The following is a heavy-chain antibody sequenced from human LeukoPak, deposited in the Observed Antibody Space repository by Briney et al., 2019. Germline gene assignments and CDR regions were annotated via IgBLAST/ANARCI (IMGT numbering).Heavy chain of an antibody. CDR2: IIPRLDTT. CDR1: GVIFS. CDR3: ARDLLPGIAAAGDY. J-gene: IGHJ4*02. Sequence: SVKVSCKASGVIFSINWVRQAHVQGLEWMGRIIPRLDTTNYAQKFQGRVTITADKSTDTVYMELRRLRSDDTAVYYCARDLLPGIAAAGDYWGQGTLVTASS. V-gene: IGHV1-69*08. D-gene: IGHD6-13*01.